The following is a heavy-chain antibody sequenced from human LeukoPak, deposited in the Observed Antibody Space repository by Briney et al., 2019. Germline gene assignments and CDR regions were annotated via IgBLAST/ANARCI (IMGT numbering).Heavy chain of an antibody. CDR2: MNPSSGVT. Sequence: GASVTVSCKASGYTFTGYYMHWVRQAPGQGLEWMGRMNPSSGVTNYAQKFQGRVTMTRDTSINTAYLDLSALKSDDTAVYYCASRAASVTLGYWGQGTLVTVSS. J-gene: IGHJ4*02. CDR1: GYTFTGYY. CDR3: ASRAASVTLGY. D-gene: IGHD2-15*01. V-gene: IGHV1-2*06.